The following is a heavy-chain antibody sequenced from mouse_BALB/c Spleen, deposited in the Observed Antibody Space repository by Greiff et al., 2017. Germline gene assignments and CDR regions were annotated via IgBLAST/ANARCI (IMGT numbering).Heavy chain of an antibody. D-gene: IGHD1-1*01. V-gene: IGHV1-67*01. CDR3: ARGGSSYWYFDV. CDR1: SYTFTDYA. Sequence: QVQLKESGPELVRPGVSVKISCKGSSYTFTDYAMHWVKQSHAKSLEWIGVISTYYGNTNYNQKFKGKATMTVDKSSSTAYMELARLTSEDSAVYYCARGGSSYWYFDVWGAGTTVTVSS. CDR2: ISTYYGNT. J-gene: IGHJ1*01.